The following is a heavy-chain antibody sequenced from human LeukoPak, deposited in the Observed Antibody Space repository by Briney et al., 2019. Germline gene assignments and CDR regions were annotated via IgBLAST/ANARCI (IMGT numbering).Heavy chain of an antibody. CDR3: ARAGRWDTSIDY. CDR1: GFIFNNYW. D-gene: IGHD3-10*01. J-gene: IGHJ4*02. Sequence: GGSLRLSRAASGFIFNNYWMTWARQAPGKGLEWVAHIKQDGSEKNYVDSVKGRFTISRDNAKNSLYLQMNSLRAEDSAVYYCARAGRWDTSIDYWGQGTLVTVSS. CDR2: IKQDGSEK. V-gene: IGHV3-7*04.